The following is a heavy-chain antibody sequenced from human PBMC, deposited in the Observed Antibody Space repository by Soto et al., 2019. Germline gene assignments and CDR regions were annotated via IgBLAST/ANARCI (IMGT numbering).Heavy chain of an antibody. CDR1: GGTFSSYA. Sequence: SVKVSCKASGGTFSSYAISWVRQAPGQGLEWMGGIIPIFGTAIYAQKFQGRVTITADESTSTAYMELSSLRSEDTAVYYCARSRTVRYFDWSDYYYGMDVWGQGTTVTVSS. V-gene: IGHV1-69*13. CDR2: IIPIFGTA. CDR3: ARSRTVRYFDWSDYYYGMDV. J-gene: IGHJ6*02. D-gene: IGHD3-9*01.